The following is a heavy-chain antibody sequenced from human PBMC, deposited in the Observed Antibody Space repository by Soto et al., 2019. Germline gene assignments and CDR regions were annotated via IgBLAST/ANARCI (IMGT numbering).Heavy chain of an antibody. Sequence: PGGSLRLSCAVSGFTFTGYSMSWVRQAPGEGLEWVANIRQDGHEKYYVDSVRGRFTISRDNAQNSLYLQMDSLRAEDTAMYYCARDLPGYCSTTNCYYYFDFWGQGTLVTLSS. J-gene: IGHJ4*02. CDR1: GFTFTGYS. CDR3: ARDLPGYCSTTNCYYYFDF. D-gene: IGHD2-2*01. V-gene: IGHV3-7*03. CDR2: IRQDGHEK.